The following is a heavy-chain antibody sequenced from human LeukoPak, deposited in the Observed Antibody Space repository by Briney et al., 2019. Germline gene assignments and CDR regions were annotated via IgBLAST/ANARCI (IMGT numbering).Heavy chain of an antibody. J-gene: IGHJ5*02. CDR2: IYHSGST. CDR1: GYSISSCNY. V-gene: IGHV4-38-2*01. Sequence: PSETLSLTCAVSGYSISSCNYRGWIRQPPGKVLEWIGIIYHSGSTYYNPSLKSRVTISVDTSKNQFSLRLSSVTAADTAVYYCARMGIVVVAATPSLFDPWGQGTLVTVSS. CDR3: ARMGIVVVAATPSLFDP. D-gene: IGHD2-15*01.